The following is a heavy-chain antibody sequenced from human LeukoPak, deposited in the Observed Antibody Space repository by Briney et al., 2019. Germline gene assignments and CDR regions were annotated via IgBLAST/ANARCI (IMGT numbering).Heavy chain of an antibody. D-gene: IGHD5-24*01. CDR3: ARLGDGDNLRYFDY. Sequence: PSETLSLTCTVSGDSISGNCWTWIRQPPGKGLEWVGCIYYSGSTTYNASLKSRVTISVDTSKNQFSLKLSSVTAADTAVYYCARLGDGDNLRYFDYWGQGTLVTVSS. V-gene: IGHV4-59*08. J-gene: IGHJ4*02. CDR1: GDSISGNC. CDR2: IYYSGST.